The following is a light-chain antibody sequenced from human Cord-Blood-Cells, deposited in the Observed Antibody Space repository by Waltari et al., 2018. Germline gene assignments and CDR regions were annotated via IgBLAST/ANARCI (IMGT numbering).Light chain of an antibody. CDR1: SSDACGDNY. Sequence: QSALTQPASVSGSPGQSITISCTGTSSDACGDNYVSWYQQHPGKDPKLMIYDVSKRPSWVSNRFSGSKSGNTASLTISGLQAEDEADYYCSSYTSSSTLVFGGGTKLTVL. CDR2: DVS. CDR3: SSYTSSSTLV. V-gene: IGLV2-14*01. J-gene: IGLJ3*02.